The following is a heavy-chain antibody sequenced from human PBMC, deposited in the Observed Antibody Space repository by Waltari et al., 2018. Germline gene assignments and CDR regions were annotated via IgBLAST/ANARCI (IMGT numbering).Heavy chain of an antibody. CDR1: GFSSRTYW. J-gene: IGHJ6*03. Sequence: EVQLVESGGGLVQPGGSLRLSCTASGFSSRTYWRSWVRQAPGKGLEWVANINQDGSEKYYVDSVEGRFTISRDNAKNSVFLQMSSLKDEDTAVYYCAREVALPSSYYYMDVWGKGSTVSVSS. V-gene: IGHV3-7*01. D-gene: IGHD5-12*01. CDR2: INQDGSEK. CDR3: AREVALPSSYYYMDV.